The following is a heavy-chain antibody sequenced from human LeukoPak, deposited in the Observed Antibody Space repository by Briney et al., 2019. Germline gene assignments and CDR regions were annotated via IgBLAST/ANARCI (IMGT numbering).Heavy chain of an antibody. D-gene: IGHD2-2*02. Sequence: ASVTVSCKASGYTFANFGITWVRQAPGQGLEWMGWISVYNGNKNCQKNLQGRVTLTTDTSTSTAYRELRSLRSDDTALYYCARTCSSSSCYMVHWGQGTLVTVSS. CDR2: ISVYNGNK. CDR1: GYTFANFG. J-gene: IGHJ4*02. V-gene: IGHV1-18*01. CDR3: ARTCSSSSCYMVH.